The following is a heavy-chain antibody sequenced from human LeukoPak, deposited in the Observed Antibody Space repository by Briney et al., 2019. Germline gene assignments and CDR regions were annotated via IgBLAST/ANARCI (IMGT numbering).Heavy chain of an antibody. CDR3: ASPPYSSGWYYFDY. J-gene: IGHJ4*02. CDR1: GFTVSDHY. Sequence: KPGGSLRLSCAASGFTVSDHYMSWIRQAPGKGLEWISYISSSGNAIYYVDSVRGRFTISRDNAKNSLYLQMNSLRAEDTAVYYCASPPYSSGWYYFDYWGQGTLVTVSS. CDR2: ISSSGNAI. V-gene: IGHV3-11*04. D-gene: IGHD6-19*01.